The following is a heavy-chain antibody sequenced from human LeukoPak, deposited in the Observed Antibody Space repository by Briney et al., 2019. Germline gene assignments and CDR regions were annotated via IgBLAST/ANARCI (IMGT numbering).Heavy chain of an antibody. CDR3: ARSIHAYCSGGSCYSVNFDY. Sequence: RGSLRLSCAASGFTFSSYAMSWVRQAPGKGLEWVSAISGSGGSTYYADSVKGRFTISRDNSKNTLYLQMNSLRAEDTAVYYCARSIHAYCSGGSCYSVNFDYWGQGTLVTVSS. D-gene: IGHD2-15*01. V-gene: IGHV3-23*01. CDR2: ISGSGGST. CDR1: GFTFSSYA. J-gene: IGHJ4*02.